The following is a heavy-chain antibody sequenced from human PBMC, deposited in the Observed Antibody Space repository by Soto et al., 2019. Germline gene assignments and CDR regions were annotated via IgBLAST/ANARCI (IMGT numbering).Heavy chain of an antibody. J-gene: IGHJ6*03. Sequence: SETLSLTCTVSGGSISSYYWSWIRQPPGKGLEWIGYIYYSGSANYNPSLKSRVTISVDTSKTQFSLKLSSVNAADTAVYYCARAHKVNYYYYYMDVWGKGTTVTVSS. CDR2: IYYSGSA. CDR3: ARAHKVNYYYYYMDV. CDR1: GGSISSYY. V-gene: IGHV4-59*01.